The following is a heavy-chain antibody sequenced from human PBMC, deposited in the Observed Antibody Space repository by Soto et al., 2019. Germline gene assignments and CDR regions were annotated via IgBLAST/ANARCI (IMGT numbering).Heavy chain of an antibody. CDR3: ARDRIAVGGTAFDI. V-gene: IGHV3-7*01. J-gene: IGHJ3*02. Sequence: GGSLRPSCAASGFTFSSYWMSWVRQAPGKGLEWVANIKQDGSEKYYVDSVKGRFTISRDNAKNSLYLQMNSLRAEDTAVYYCARDRIAVGGTAFDIWGQGTMVTVSS. CDR2: IKQDGSEK. CDR1: GFTFSSYW. D-gene: IGHD6-19*01.